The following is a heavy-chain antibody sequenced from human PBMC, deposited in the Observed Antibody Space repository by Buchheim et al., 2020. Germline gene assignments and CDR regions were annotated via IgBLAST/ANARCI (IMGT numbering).Heavy chain of an antibody. D-gene: IGHD3-10*01. CDR3: AREPYGSGSQLSQIYGMDV. J-gene: IGHJ6*02. CDR2: ISSSSSYT. V-gene: IGHV3-11*06. Sequence: QVQLVESGGGLVKPGGSLRLSCAASGFTFSDYYMSWIRQAPGKGLEWVSYISSSSSYTNYADSVKGRFTISRDNAKNSLYLQMNSLRAEDTAVYYCAREPYGSGSQLSQIYGMDVWGQGTT. CDR1: GFTFSDYY.